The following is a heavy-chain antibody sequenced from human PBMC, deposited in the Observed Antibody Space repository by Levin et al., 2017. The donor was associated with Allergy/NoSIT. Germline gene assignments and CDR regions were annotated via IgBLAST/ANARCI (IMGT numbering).Heavy chain of an antibody. CDR3: AKDGEYCSSTSCYAYPPMDV. V-gene: IGHV3-30*18. D-gene: IGHD2-2*01. CDR2: ISYDGSNK. Sequence: GESLKISCAASGFTFSSYGMHWVRQAPGKGLEWVAVISYDGSNKYYADSVKGRFTISRDNSKNTLYLQMNSLRAEDTAVYYCAKDGEYCSSTSCYAYPPMDVWGQGTTVTVSS. J-gene: IGHJ6*02. CDR1: GFTFSSYG.